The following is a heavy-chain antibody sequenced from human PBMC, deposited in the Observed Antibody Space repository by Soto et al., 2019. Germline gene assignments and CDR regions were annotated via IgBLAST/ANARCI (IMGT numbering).Heavy chain of an antibody. CDR2: ISGSGGSS. CDR1: GFAFSTYA. J-gene: IGHJ6*02. CDR3: AKVTKRAAAGRYEYYKYGMDV. Sequence: VGSLRLSCAAAGFAFSTYAMTWVRQAPGKGLEWVSVISGSGGSSYYAASVKGRFTISRDNSKNTLFLQMNGLRAEDTAVYYCAKVTKRAAAGRYEYYKYGMDVWGQGTTVTVSS. D-gene: IGHD6-13*01. V-gene: IGHV3-23*01.